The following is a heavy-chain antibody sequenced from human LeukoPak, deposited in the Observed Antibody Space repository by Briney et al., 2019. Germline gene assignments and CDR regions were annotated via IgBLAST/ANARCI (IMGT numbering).Heavy chain of an antibody. J-gene: IGHJ4*02. V-gene: IGHV4-4*07. CDR3: ARGPPLNPGDYDSSGYYYFDY. D-gene: IGHD3-22*01. CDR2: IYTSGST. CDR1: GGSISYNY. Sequence: SETLSLTCTVSGGSISYNYWSWVRQPAGKGLEWIGRIYTSGSTNYNPSLKSRVTISVDMSKNQFFLMLTSVTAADTAVYYCARGPPLNPGDYDSSGYYYFDYWGQGTLVTVSS.